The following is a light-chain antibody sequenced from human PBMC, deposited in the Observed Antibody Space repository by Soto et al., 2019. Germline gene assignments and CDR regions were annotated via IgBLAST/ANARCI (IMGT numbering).Light chain of an antibody. CDR3: SSYASGSTVYV. J-gene: IGLJ1*01. Sequence: QSALTQPASVSGSPGQSITISCTGTSSDVGSYNLVSWYQQHPDKAPKLMIYEVSKRPSGVSNRFSGSKSGNTASLTISGLQAEDEADYYCSSYASGSTVYVFGTGTKLTVL. CDR2: EVS. CDR1: SSDVGSYNL. V-gene: IGLV2-23*02.